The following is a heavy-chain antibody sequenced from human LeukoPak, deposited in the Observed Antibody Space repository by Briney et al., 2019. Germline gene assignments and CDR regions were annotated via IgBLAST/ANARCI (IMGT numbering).Heavy chain of an antibody. J-gene: IGHJ4*02. D-gene: IGHD3-22*01. CDR2: IYYSGST. CDR1: GGSISSSSYY. Sequence: SETLSLTCTVSGGSISSSSYYWGWIRQPPGKGLEWIGSIYYSGSTYYNPSLKSRVTISVDTSKNQFSLKLSSVTAADTAVYYCARDLYHYDSSGYYPVWGYWGQGTLVTVSS. V-gene: IGHV4-39*07. CDR3: ARDLYHYDSSGYYPVWGY.